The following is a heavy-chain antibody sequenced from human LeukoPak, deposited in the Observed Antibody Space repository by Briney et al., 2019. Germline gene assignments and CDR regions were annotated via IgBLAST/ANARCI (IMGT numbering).Heavy chain of an antibody. J-gene: IGHJ3*02. CDR1: GFTFSSYA. D-gene: IGHD3-3*01. Sequence: GGSLRLSCAASGFTFSSYAMSWVRQAPGKGLEWVSAISGSGGSTYYADSVKGRFTISRDNSKNTLYLQMNGLRAEDTAVYYCAKVKGVTIFGVVPGAFDIWGQGTMVTVSS. CDR2: ISGSGGST. CDR3: AKVKGVTIFGVVPGAFDI. V-gene: IGHV3-23*01.